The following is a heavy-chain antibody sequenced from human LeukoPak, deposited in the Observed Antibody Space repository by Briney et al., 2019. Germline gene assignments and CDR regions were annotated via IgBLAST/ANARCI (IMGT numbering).Heavy chain of an antibody. CDR1: GFTFSNYA. D-gene: IGHD2-15*01. Sequence: GGSLRLSCEASGFTFSNYAMSWVRQTPGKGLECVSVVTGSGGGTYYTGSVNGRFTISRDNSKNTLYLQMNSLRAEDTAVYYCARGTLEHCSGASCYPLDSWGQGTLVTVSS. V-gene: IGHV3-23*01. CDR3: ARGTLEHCSGASCYPLDS. CDR2: VTGSGGGT. J-gene: IGHJ5*01.